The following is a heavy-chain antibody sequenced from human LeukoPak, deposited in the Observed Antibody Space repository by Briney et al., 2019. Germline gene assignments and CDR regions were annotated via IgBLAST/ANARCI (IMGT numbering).Heavy chain of an antibody. Sequence: ASVKVSCKASGYTFTGDYMHWVRQAPGQRLEWMGWINPNSGGTNYAQKFQGRVTMTRDTSISTAYMELSRLRSDDTAVYYCARPVSGDGTAAAQFDYWGQRTLVTVSS. V-gene: IGHV1-2*02. CDR2: INPNSGGT. D-gene: IGHD6-13*01. CDR1: GYTFTGDY. CDR3: ARPVSGDGTAAAQFDY. J-gene: IGHJ4*02.